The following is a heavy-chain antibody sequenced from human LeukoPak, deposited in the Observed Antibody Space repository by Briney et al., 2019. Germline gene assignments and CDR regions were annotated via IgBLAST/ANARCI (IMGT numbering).Heavy chain of an antibody. CDR3: ARGPMTCYYGSSASPPRLNYYFDS. V-gene: IGHV4-4*07. Sequence: SETLSLTCTVSGASIRSNYWSWIRQPAGQGLEWIGLIYSSGSTNHNPSLNSRVTMSLDTSKNQFSLKLTSVTAADTAVYYCARGPMTCYYGSSASPPRLNYYFDSWGLGTLVTVSS. CDR2: IYSSGST. CDR1: GASIRSNY. D-gene: IGHD3-22*01. J-gene: IGHJ4*02.